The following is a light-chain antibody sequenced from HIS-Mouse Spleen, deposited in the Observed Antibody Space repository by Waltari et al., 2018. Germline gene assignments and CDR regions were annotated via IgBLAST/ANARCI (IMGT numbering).Light chain of an antibody. CDR3: SSYTSSSTLVV. V-gene: IGLV2-14*03. CDR2: DVS. J-gene: IGLJ2*01. Sequence: QSALTQPASVSGSPGQSITISCTGTSSDVGGYNYVSWYQQHPGKAPKLMIYDVSNRPSWVANRFSGAESGNTASLTISGLQAEDEADYYCSSYTSSSTLVVFGGGTKLTVL. CDR1: SSDVGGYNY.